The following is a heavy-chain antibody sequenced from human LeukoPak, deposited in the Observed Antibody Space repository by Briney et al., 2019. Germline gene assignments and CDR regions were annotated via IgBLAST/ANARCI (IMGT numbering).Heavy chain of an antibody. Sequence: PGGSLRLSCAASGFTFSGYYMSWVRQAPGKGLEWVSCIGSSSTYTNYADSVRGRFTISRDNAKNSLYLQMDGLRAEDTAVYYCARDRGAVAATWFDYWGQGTLVTVSS. CDR2: IGSSSTYT. D-gene: IGHD6-19*01. CDR1: GFTFSGYY. V-gene: IGHV3-11*05. J-gene: IGHJ4*02. CDR3: ARDRGAVAATWFDY.